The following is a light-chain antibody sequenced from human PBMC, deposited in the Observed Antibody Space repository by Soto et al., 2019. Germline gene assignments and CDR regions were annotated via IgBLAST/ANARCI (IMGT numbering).Light chain of an antibody. V-gene: IGKV3-20*01. CDR1: HRLSINY. J-gene: IGKJ1*01. CDR2: RAS. Sequence: EIVLTQSPGTLSSSPGEIANLSCRASHRLSINYVAWYQQKPGQAPRLLVQRASRRATGIPDRFSGSGSGTDFTLTISRLEPEDFEVYHCHQYGGSPTTFGQGTKVDIK. CDR3: HQYGGSPTT.